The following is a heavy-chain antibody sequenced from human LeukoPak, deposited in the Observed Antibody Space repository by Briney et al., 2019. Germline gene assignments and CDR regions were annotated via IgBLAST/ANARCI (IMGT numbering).Heavy chain of an antibody. CDR3: ARDGVAAFAY. CDR2: ISGDASDK. Sequence: QPGGSLRLSCAASGFTTFTFSNYWMTWVRQAPGKGLKWVAAISGDASDKYYADSVKGRFTVSRDKSKNTLYLQMNSLRAEDTAVYYCARDGVAAFAYWGQGTLVTVSS. D-gene: IGHD6-13*01. CDR1: GFTTFTFSNYW. J-gene: IGHJ4*02. V-gene: IGHV3-30*03.